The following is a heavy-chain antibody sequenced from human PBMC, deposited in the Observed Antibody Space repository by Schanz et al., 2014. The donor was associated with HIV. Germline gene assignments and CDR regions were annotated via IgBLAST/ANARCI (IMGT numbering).Heavy chain of an antibody. CDR1: GFTFTSSA. J-gene: IGHJ3*02. Sequence: QMQLVQSGPEVKKPGTSVKVSCKASGFTFTSSAVQWVRQARGQRLEWIGWIVVGSGNTNYAQKFQERVTITRDMSTSTAYMELSSLRSEDTAEYYCASGRFDTVIWWGDAFLIWGRGTMVTVSS. D-gene: IGHD5-18*01. V-gene: IGHV1-58*01. CDR2: IVVGSGNT. CDR3: ASGRFDTVIWWGDAFLI.